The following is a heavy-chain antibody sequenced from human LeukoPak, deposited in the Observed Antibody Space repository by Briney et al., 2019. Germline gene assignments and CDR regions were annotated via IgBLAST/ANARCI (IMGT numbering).Heavy chain of an antibody. D-gene: IGHD2-2*01. V-gene: IGHV4-39*07. J-gene: IGHJ4*02. Sequence: SETLSLTCSVSGGSISTNDYYWDWIRQPPGMGLEYIGSIYYSGSTNYNPSLKSRVTISVDTSKNQFSLKLSSVTAADTAVYYCAVGYCSSTSCHQIKDWSQGTLVTVSS. CDR2: IYYSGST. CDR3: AVGYCSSTSCHQIKD. CDR1: GGSISTNDYY.